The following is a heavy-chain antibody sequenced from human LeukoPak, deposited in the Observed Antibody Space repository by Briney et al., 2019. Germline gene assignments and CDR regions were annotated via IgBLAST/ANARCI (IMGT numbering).Heavy chain of an antibody. CDR1: GFTFNNYA. D-gene: IGHD6-19*01. CDR2: IRDSGGST. J-gene: IGHJ3*02. V-gene: IGHV3-23*01. CDR3: AKAGRSGWYPGWPFDI. Sequence: GGSLRLSCAASGFTFNNYAMSWVRQAPGKGLQWVSVIRDSGGSTYYADSVKGRFTISRDNSKNTLYLQMNSLRAEDTAVYYCAKAGRSGWYPGWPFDIWGQGTMVTVSS.